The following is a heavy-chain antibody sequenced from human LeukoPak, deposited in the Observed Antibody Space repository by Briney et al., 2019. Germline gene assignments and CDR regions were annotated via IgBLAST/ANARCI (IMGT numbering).Heavy chain of an antibody. V-gene: IGHV3-23*01. Sequence: GGSLRLSCAASGFTFSSYAMSWVRQAPGKGLEWVSAISGSGGSTYYADSVKGRFTISRDNAKNSLYLQMNSLRAEDTALYYCAKEDTMVRGARAFDIWGQGTMVTVSS. J-gene: IGHJ3*02. D-gene: IGHD3-10*01. CDR2: ISGSGGST. CDR3: AKEDTMVRGARAFDI. CDR1: GFTFSSYA.